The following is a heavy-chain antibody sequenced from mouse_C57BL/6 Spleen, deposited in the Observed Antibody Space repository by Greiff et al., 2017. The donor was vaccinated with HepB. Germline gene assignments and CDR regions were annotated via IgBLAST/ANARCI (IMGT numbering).Heavy chain of an antibody. CDR2: ISSGSSTI. Sequence: EVKVVESGGGLVKPGGSLKLSCAASGFTFSDYGMHWVRQAPEKGLEWVAYISSGSSTIYYADTVKGRFTISRDNAKNTLFLQMTSLRSEDTAMYYCARWDPYYYAMDYWGQGTSVTVSS. V-gene: IGHV5-17*01. J-gene: IGHJ4*01. D-gene: IGHD4-1*01. CDR1: GFTFSDYG. CDR3: ARWDPYYYAMDY.